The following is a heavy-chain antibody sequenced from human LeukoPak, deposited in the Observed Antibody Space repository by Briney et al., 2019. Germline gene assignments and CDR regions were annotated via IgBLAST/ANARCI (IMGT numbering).Heavy chain of an antibody. Sequence: PSETLSLTCAVYGGSFSGYYWSWIRQPPGKGLEWIGEINHSGSTNYNPSLKSRVTISVDTSKNQFSLKLSSVTAADTAVYYCARGGPRIVVVPAAIFRWFDPWGQGTLVTVSS. D-gene: IGHD2-2*02. CDR3: ARGGPRIVVVPAAIFRWFDP. J-gene: IGHJ5*02. CDR2: INHSGST. CDR1: GGSFSGYY. V-gene: IGHV4-34*01.